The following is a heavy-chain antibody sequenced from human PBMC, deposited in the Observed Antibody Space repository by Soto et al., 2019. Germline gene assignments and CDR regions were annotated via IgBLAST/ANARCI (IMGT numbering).Heavy chain of an antibody. Sequence: QVQLVQSGAEVKKPGSSVKVSCKASGGTFSSYAISWVRQAPGQGLEWMGGIIPIFGTANYAQKFQGRVTSAADESGSEAYMERSSLRSEDTAVYYCARDIWVRGYQHDYYGMDVWGQGTTVTVSS. D-gene: IGHD3-10*01. CDR3: ARDIWVRGYQHDYYGMDV. CDR1: GGTFSSYA. V-gene: IGHV1-69*12. J-gene: IGHJ6*02. CDR2: IIPIFGTA.